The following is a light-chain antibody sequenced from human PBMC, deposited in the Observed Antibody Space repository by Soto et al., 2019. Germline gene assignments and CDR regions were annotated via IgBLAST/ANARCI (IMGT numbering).Light chain of an antibody. Sequence: QSVLTQPASVSGSPGQSITISCTGTSNDVGSYNLVSWYQQHPGKAPKLMIYEGSKRPSGVSNRFSGSKSGNTASLTISGLQAEDEADYYCCSYAGSSLVFGGGTKLTVL. CDR3: CSYAGSSLV. J-gene: IGLJ2*01. CDR2: EGS. V-gene: IGLV2-23*01. CDR1: SNDVGSYNL.